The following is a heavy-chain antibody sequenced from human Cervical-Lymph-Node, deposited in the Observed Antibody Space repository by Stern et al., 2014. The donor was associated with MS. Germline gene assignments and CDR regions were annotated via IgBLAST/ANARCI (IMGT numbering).Heavy chain of an antibody. J-gene: IGHJ4*02. CDR1: GFRFRRYA. CDR3: ASAYSSSHYYFDY. Sequence: VQLVGSGGGVVQPGRSLRLSCAASGFRFRRYAMHWVRQAPGKGLAWVACKWNDGSNPNYADSVPCQFTSSKDNFKNTLYLQRNSLRAEDAAVYYCASAYSSSHYYFDYWGQGTLVTVSS. V-gene: IGHV3-33*01. CDR2: KWNDGSNP. D-gene: IGHD6-13*01.